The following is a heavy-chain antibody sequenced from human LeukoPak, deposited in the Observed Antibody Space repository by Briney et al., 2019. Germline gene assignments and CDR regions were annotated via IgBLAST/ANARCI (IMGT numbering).Heavy chain of an antibody. V-gene: IGHV4-31*03. CDR3: ARDPTFYYSGSSTYAFDI. J-gene: IGHJ3*02. CDR1: GGSISSGGYY. CDR2: IYYSGST. Sequence: SQTLSLTCTVSGGSISSGGYYWSWIRQHPGKGLEWIGYIYYSGSTYYNPSLKSRVTISVDTSKNQFSLKLTSVTAADTAVYYCARDPTFYYSGSSTYAFDIWGQGTMVTVSS. D-gene: IGHD6-6*01.